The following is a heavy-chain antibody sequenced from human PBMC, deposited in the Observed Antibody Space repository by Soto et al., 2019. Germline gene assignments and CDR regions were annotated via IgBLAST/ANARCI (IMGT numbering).Heavy chain of an antibody. D-gene: IGHD3-22*01. CDR1: GGTFSSYA. J-gene: IGHJ3*02. Sequence: VASVKVSCKASGGTFSSYAISWVRQAPGQGLEWMGGIIPIFGTANYAQKFQGRVTITADESTSTAYMELSSLRSEDTAVYYCARFLVVTPVLSAFDIWGQGTMVTVSS. V-gene: IGHV1-69*13. CDR2: IIPIFGTA. CDR3: ARFLVVTPVLSAFDI.